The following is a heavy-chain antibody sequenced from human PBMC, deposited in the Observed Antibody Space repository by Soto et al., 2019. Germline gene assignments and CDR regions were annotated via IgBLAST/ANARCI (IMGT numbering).Heavy chain of an antibody. CDR2: IYSGGST. CDR3: ATSASAPSFRDY. V-gene: IGHV3-53*01. Sequence: EVQLAESGGGLIQPGGSLRLSCAASGFTVSSNYMSWVRQAPGKGLEWVSLIYSGGSTYYADSVKGRFTNSRDNPKNTLNLQMNSLTAEDTAGDYGATSASAPSFRDYWGQGTLVTVSS. J-gene: IGHJ4*02. CDR1: GFTVSSNY. D-gene: IGHD2-2*01.